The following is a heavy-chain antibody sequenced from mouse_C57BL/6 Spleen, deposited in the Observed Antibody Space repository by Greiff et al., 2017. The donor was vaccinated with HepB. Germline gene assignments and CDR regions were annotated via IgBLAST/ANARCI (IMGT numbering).Heavy chain of an antibody. D-gene: IGHD2-4*01. CDR3: TTREITYYFDY. V-gene: IGHV14-4*01. J-gene: IGHJ2*01. CDR2: IDPENGDT. Sequence: EVQLQQSGAELVRPGASVKLSCTASGFNIKDDYMHWVKQRPEQGLEWIGWIDPENGDTEYASKFQGKATITADTSSNTAYLQLSSLTSEDTAVYYCTTREITYYFDYWGQGTTLTVSS. CDR1: GFNIKDDY.